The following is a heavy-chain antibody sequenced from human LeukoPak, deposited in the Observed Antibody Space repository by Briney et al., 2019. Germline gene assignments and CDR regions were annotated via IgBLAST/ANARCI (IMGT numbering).Heavy chain of an antibody. CDR3: TREPTY. V-gene: IGHV3-49*04. CDR1: GFTFGDYA. J-gene: IGHJ4*02. Sequence: GGSLRLSCTASGFTFGDYAVSWVRQAPGKGLEWVGFIRSKAYDGTTEYAASVKGRFTISRDDSKSIAYLQMNSLKTEDTAVYYCTREPTYWGQGTLVTVSS. CDR2: IRSKAYDGTT.